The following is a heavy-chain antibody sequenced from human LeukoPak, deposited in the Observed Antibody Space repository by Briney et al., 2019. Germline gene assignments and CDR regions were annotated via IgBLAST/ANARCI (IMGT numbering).Heavy chain of an antibody. J-gene: IGHJ6*02. CDR3: ARDATYCSGGTCSYHGLDV. CDR2: INVGNGNT. Sequence: ASVKVSCKASGYTFTSYAMHWVRQAPGQRLEWMGWINVGNGNTKYSQKFQGRVTISRDTSASTAYMELSSLTSEDTAVYYCARDATYCSGGTCSYHGLDVWGQGTTVTVSS. CDR1: GYTFTSYA. D-gene: IGHD2-15*01. V-gene: IGHV1-3*01.